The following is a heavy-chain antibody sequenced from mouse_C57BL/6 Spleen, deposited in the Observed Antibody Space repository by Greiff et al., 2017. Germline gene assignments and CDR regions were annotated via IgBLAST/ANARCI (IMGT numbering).Heavy chain of an antibody. V-gene: IGHV5-17*01. CDR2: ISSGSSTI. CDR3: ASGMGRGRDYFDY. Sequence: EVMLVESGGGLVKPGGSLKLSCAASGFTFSDYGMHWVRQAPEKGLEWVAYISSGSSTIYYADTVKGRFTISRDNAKNTLFLQMNSLRSEDTAMYYCASGMGRGRDYFDYWGQGTTLTVSS. D-gene: IGHD4-1*01. J-gene: IGHJ2*01. CDR1: GFTFSDYG.